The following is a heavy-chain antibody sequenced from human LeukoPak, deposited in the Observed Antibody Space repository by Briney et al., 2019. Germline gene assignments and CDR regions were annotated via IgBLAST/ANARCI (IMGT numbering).Heavy chain of an antibody. Sequence: ASETLSLTCTVSGGSISSYYWSWIRQPPGKGLEWIGYIYYSGSTNYNPSLKSRVTISVDTSKNQFSLKLSSVTAADTAVYYCITYCSSTSCYTAVGNYYYYGMDVWGQGTTVTVSS. CDR2: IYYSGST. CDR1: GGSISSYY. J-gene: IGHJ6*02. V-gene: IGHV4-59*08. D-gene: IGHD2-2*02. CDR3: ITYCSSTSCYTAVGNYYYYGMDV.